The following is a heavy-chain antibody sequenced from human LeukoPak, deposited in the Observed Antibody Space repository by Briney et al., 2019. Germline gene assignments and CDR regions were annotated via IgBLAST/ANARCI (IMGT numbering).Heavy chain of an antibody. Sequence: SVKVSCKASGGTFSSYTISWVRQAPGQGLEWMGGIIPIFGTANYAQKFQGRVTITADESTSTAYMELSSLRSEDTAVYYCAREYYYYDSSGQAYYFDYWGQGTLVTVSS. D-gene: IGHD3-22*01. CDR1: GGTFSSYT. V-gene: IGHV1-69*13. CDR3: AREYYYYDSSGQAYYFDY. CDR2: IIPIFGTA. J-gene: IGHJ4*02.